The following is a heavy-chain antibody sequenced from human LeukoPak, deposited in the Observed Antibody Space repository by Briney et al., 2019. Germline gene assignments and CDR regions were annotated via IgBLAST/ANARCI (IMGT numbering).Heavy chain of an antibody. V-gene: IGHV1-8*01. D-gene: IGHD1-26*01. CDR2: INPNSGST. CDR3: ARGRSGTHLLAEFDY. Sequence: ASVKVSCKTSGYTFDNYDINWVRQANGRGLEWMGWINPNSGSTGYSQKFRGRVTFTTDTSISAAYLELSSLKSEDTALYYCARGRSGTHLLAEFDYWGQGTLVIASS. CDR1: GYTFDNYD. J-gene: IGHJ4*02.